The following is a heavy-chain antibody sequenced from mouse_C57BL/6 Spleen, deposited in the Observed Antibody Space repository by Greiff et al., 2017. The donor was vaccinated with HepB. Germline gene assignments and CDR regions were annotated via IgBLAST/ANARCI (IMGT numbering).Heavy chain of an antibody. CDR3: AIGIYYGPYYAMDY. D-gene: IGHD2-1*01. V-gene: IGHV1-54*01. CDR2: INPGSGGT. CDR1: GYAFTNYL. J-gene: IGHJ4*01. Sequence: QVQLKESGAELVRPGTSVKVSCKASGYAFTNYLIEWVKQRPGQGLEWIGVINPGSGGTNYNEKFKGKATLTADKSSSTAYMQLSSLTSEDSAVYFCAIGIYYGPYYAMDYWGQGTSVTVSS.